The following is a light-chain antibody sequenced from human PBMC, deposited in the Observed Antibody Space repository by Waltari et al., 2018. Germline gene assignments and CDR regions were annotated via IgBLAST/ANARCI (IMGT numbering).Light chain of an antibody. CDR1: QSISTF. Sequence: DIQMTQSPSSLSASVGDRVTITCRASQSISTFLNWYQQKEGRAPNLLIYAASTLQRGVPSRFSGSGAGSDFTLTISSLQPEDSATYHCQESVSTPKGTFGPGTKVEIK. J-gene: IGKJ3*01. CDR3: QESVSTPKGT. CDR2: AAS. V-gene: IGKV1-39*01.